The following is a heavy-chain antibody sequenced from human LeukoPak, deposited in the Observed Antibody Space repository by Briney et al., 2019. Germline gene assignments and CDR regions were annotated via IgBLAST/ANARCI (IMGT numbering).Heavy chain of an antibody. D-gene: IGHD3-16*01. J-gene: IGHJ4*02. V-gene: IGHV4-39*07. CDR1: CDTLSTSLYY. CDR3: ARDFLQVTRGNTGGSFDY. CDR2: IFYSGAS. Sequence: SETLSLTRTVSCDTLSTSLYYWEGVRRPPGEGLGWSGGIFYSGASYSNPSRKSRVTMSVDTSKNQFSLKLSSVTAADTAVYYCARDFLQVTRGNTGGSFDYWGQGILVTVSS.